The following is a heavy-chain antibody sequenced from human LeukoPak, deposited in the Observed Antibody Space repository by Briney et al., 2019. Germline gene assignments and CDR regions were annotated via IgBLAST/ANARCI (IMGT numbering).Heavy chain of an antibody. Sequence: PSETLSLTCTVSGGSICAYYWSWIPPPPGKGLESVGYFNNNGNTNHNPSLKSRATISADTSKTQFSLHLSSVAAADTALYFCARGNFFGYYFDSWGQGTLVTVPS. D-gene: IGHD1-1*01. J-gene: IGHJ4*02. CDR1: GGSICAYY. V-gene: IGHV4-59*01. CDR3: ARGNFFGYYFDS. CDR2: FNNNGNT.